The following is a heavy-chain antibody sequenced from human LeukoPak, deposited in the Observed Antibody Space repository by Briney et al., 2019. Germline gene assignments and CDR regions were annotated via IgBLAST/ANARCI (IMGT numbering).Heavy chain of an antibody. D-gene: IGHD6-13*01. CDR1: GYTFTSYD. Sequence: ASVKVSCKASGYTFTSYDINWVRQATGQGLEWMGWMNPNSGNTGYAQKFQGRATMTRNTSISTAYMELSSLRSEDTAVYYCARSELAAAGTWGFDPWGQGTLVTVSS. CDR2: MNPNSGNT. V-gene: IGHV1-8*01. J-gene: IGHJ5*02. CDR3: ARSELAAAGTWGFDP.